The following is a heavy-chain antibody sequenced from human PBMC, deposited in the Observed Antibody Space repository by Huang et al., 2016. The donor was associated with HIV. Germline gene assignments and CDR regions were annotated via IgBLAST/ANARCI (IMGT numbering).Heavy chain of an antibody. V-gene: IGHV3-30-3*01. Sequence: QVQLVESGGGVVQPGRSLRLSCAASGFPFNNHAMHWVRQAQGKGLDWVGVISNDGSNNYYADSVKGRFTISRDSSKSTLFLHMTSLRTEDTAVYYCARAKDTWDAYDIWGQGTMVIVSS. CDR1: GFPFNNHA. D-gene: IGHD5-18*01. CDR3: ARAKDTWDAYDI. CDR2: ISNDGSNN. J-gene: IGHJ3*02.